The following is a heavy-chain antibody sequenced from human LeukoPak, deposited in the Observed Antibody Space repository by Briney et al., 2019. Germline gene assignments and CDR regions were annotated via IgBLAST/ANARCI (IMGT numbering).Heavy chain of an antibody. CDR2: IYNGGST. Sequence: PSETLSLTCSVSGGSISSDYWSWIRQPPGKGLEWIGYIYNGGSTKYNSSLKSRVTISADTSNNQFSLKLSSVTAADTAVYYCARGAVWFDWLGGYHMDVWGKGTTVIVPS. D-gene: IGHD3-9*01. J-gene: IGHJ6*03. V-gene: IGHV4-59*01. CDR1: GGSISSDY. CDR3: ARGAVWFDWLGGYHMDV.